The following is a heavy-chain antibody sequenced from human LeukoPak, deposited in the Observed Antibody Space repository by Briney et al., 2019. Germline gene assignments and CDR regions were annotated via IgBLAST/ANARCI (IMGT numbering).Heavy chain of an antibody. CDR1: GGSISSYY. J-gene: IGHJ6*02. Sequence: PSETLSVTCTVSGGSISSYYWSWLRQPAGKGLEWIGRIYTSGSTNYNPSLKSRVTMSVDTSKNQFSLKLSSVTAADTAVYYCARDCSGGSCYYYYGMDVWGQGTTVTVSS. CDR2: IYTSGST. CDR3: ARDCSGGSCYYYYGMDV. V-gene: IGHV4-4*07. D-gene: IGHD2-15*01.